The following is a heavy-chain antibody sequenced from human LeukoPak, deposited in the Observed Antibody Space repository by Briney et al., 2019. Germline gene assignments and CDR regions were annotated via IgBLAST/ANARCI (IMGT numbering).Heavy chain of an antibody. Sequence: GESLKISCKGSGYSFTSYWIGWVRQMPGKGLEWMGIIYPGDSDTRYSPSFQGQVTISADKSISTAYLQWSSLKASDTAMYYCARTYYDILTGAAGLFDYWGQGTLVTVSS. CDR2: IYPGDSDT. CDR3: ARTYYDILTGAAGLFDY. CDR1: GYSFTSYW. D-gene: IGHD3-9*01. V-gene: IGHV5-51*01. J-gene: IGHJ4*02.